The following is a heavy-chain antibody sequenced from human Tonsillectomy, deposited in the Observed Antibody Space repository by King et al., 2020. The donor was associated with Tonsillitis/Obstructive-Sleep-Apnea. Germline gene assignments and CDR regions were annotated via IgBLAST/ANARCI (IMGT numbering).Heavy chain of an antibody. Sequence: VQLVESGGGLVQPGGSLRLSCAASGFTFSSYEMNWVRQAPGKGLEWVSYISSSGSTKYYADSVKGRFTISRDNAKNSLYLQMNSLRAEDTAVYYCAREGCSSTSCYDYWGQGTLVTVSS. J-gene: IGHJ4*02. V-gene: IGHV3-48*03. D-gene: IGHD2-2*01. CDR2: ISSSGSTK. CDR1: GFTFSSYE. CDR3: AREGCSSTSCYDY.